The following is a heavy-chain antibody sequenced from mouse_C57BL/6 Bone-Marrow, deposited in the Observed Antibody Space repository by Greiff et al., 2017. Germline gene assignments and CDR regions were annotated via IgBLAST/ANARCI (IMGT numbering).Heavy chain of an antibody. D-gene: IGHD2-3*01. V-gene: IGHV14-4*01. CDR2: IDPENGDT. CDR1: GFNINDDY. J-gene: IGHJ3*01. CDR3: TRWGYYVPFAY. Sequence: EVKLQESGAELVRPGASVKLSCTASGFNINDDYMHWVKQRPEQGLEWIGWIDPENGDTAYASKFQGKATITADTSSNTAYLQLSSLTSEDTAVYYCTRWGYYVPFAYWGQGTLVTVSA.